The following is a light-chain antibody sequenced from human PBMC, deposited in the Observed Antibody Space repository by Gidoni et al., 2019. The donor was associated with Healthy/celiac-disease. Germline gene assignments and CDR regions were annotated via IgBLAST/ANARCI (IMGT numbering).Light chain of an antibody. CDR1: HDISNY. V-gene: IGKV1-33*01. CDR3: QQYDNLPLT. CDR2: DAS. Sequence: DIQMTQSPSYLSAYVGDRVTITCQASHDISNYLNWYQQKPGKAPKLLIYDASNLKTGVPSRFSGSGSGTDFTFTISSLQPEDIATYYCQQYDNLPLTFGGGTKVEIK. J-gene: IGKJ4*01.